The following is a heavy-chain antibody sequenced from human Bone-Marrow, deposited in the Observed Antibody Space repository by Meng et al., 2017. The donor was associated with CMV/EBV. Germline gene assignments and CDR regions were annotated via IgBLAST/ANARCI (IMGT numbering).Heavy chain of an antibody. Sequence: ASVMVSCKASGYTFTSYYMHWVRQAPGQGLEWMGIINPSGGSTYYAQKFQGRVIMTRDTSTSTVYMEPSSLRSEDTAVDYCARGPPDSGWYRGDYWGQGTLVTVSS. V-gene: IGHV1-46*01. CDR3: ARGPPDSGWYRGDY. D-gene: IGHD6-19*01. J-gene: IGHJ4*02. CDR2: INPSGGST. CDR1: GYTFTSYY.